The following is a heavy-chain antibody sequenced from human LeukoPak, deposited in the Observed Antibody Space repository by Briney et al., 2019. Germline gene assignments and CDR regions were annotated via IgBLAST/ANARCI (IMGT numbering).Heavy chain of an antibody. CDR2: VSGSGGST. J-gene: IGHJ4*02. Sequence: GGSLRLSCAASGFTFSTYAMTWVRQAPGKGLGWVSGVSGSGGSTYYADSVKGRFTISRDNAKNTLYLQMNSLRAEDTAVYFCASISYDISGYYDYWGQGTLVTVSS. CDR3: ASISYDISGYYDY. V-gene: IGHV3-23*01. CDR1: GFTFSTYA. D-gene: IGHD3-22*01.